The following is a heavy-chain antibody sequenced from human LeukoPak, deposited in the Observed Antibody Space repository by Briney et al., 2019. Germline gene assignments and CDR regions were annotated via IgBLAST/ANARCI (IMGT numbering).Heavy chain of an antibody. CDR3: ARDLCHGGSCFHFDS. CDR2: IDPDSGAT. V-gene: IGHV1-2*02. CDR1: GYTFTDYY. J-gene: IGHJ4*02. Sequence: ASVKVSCKASGYTFTDYYVHWVRQAPGQGLEWLGWIDPDSGATNFAQRFQGRVTMTRDTSVNTAHMELNNLRSDDTAVYYCARDLCHGGSCFHFDSWGQGTLVTVSS. D-gene: IGHD2-15*01.